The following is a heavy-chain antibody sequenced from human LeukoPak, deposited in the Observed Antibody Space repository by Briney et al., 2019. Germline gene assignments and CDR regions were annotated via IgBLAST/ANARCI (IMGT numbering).Heavy chain of an antibody. Sequence: SETLSLTCAVYGWSFSGYYWSWIRQPPGKGLEWIGEINHSGSTNYSPSLKSRVTLSVDTSKNQFSLKLSSVTAADTAVYYCARAVGYFDWLPLFDYWGQGTLVTVSS. CDR2: INHSGST. CDR3: ARAVGYFDWLPLFDY. D-gene: IGHD3-9*01. V-gene: IGHV4-34*01. J-gene: IGHJ4*02. CDR1: GWSFSGYY.